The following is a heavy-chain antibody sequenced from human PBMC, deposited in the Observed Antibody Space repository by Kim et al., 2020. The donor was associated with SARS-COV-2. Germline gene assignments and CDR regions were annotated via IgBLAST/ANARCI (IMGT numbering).Heavy chain of an antibody. D-gene: IGHD4-17*01. CDR2: IRSKANNDAT. CDR1: GFTFSGST. Sequence: GGSLRLSCAASGFTFSGSTMHWVRQASGKGLEWVGLIRSKANNDATTYAASVKGRLTISRDDSKYTGYLQVNSLKTEDTAVYYCTRYYGDYSWYFDLWGRGSLVTVSS. J-gene: IGHJ2*01. CDR3: TRYYGDYSWYFDL. V-gene: IGHV3-73*01.